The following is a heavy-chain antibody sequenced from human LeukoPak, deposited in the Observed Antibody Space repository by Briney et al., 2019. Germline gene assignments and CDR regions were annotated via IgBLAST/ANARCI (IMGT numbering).Heavy chain of an antibody. Sequence: SETLSLTCTVSGDSINNYYWSWIRQPAGKGLEWIGRIYTGGSASYNPSLKSRVTMSVDTSKNQFSLKLSSVTAADTAVYYCARGKVVAGTPGQNSWDYWGQGTLVTVSS. CDR2: IYTGGSA. CDR1: GDSINNYY. J-gene: IGHJ4*02. D-gene: IGHD6-19*01. V-gene: IGHV4-4*07. CDR3: ARGKVVAGTPGQNSWDY.